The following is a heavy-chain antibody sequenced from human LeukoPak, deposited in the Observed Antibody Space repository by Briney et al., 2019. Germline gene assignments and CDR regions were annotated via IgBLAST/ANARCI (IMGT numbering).Heavy chain of an antibody. Sequence: PSETLSLTCTISGGSISSNSHHWGWIRQFPGKGLEWIGSIYNGRTIFYNPSLNGRVTISVVPSKDQFTLQLNSVTAADTAVYYCVRHDGRSGGMMGALDSWGQGSLVTVSS. V-gene: IGHV4-39*01. CDR1: GGSISSNSHH. CDR2: IYNGRTI. CDR3: VRHDGRSGGMMGALDS. J-gene: IGHJ4*02. D-gene: IGHD4-23*01.